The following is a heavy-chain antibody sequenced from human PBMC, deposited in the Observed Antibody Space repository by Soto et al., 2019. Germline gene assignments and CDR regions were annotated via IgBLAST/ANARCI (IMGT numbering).Heavy chain of an antibody. J-gene: IGHJ6*02. D-gene: IGHD2-21*01. CDR2: IYYSGST. CDR1: GGSVSSGSYY. CDR3: AREAVVVDGLEDYYYYGMDV. V-gene: IGHV4-61*01. Sequence: PSETLSLTCTVSGGSVSSGSYYWSWIRQPPGKGLEWIGYIYYSGSTNYNPSLKSRVTISVDTSKNQFSLKLSSVTAADTAVYYCAREAVVVDGLEDYYYYGMDVWGQGTTVTVSS.